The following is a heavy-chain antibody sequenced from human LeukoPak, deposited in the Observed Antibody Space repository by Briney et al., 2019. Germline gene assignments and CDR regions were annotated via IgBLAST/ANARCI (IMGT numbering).Heavy chain of an antibody. J-gene: IGHJ4*02. CDR3: ARAARARGNLHIDY. Sequence: GGSLRLSCAASGFTFSSYAMHWVRQAPGKGLEWVAVISYDGSNKYYADSVKGRFTISRDNSKNTLYLQMNSLRAEDTAVYYCARAARARGNLHIDYWGQGTLVTVSS. CDR2: ISYDGSNK. V-gene: IGHV3-30*04. D-gene: IGHD4-23*01. CDR1: GFTFSSYA.